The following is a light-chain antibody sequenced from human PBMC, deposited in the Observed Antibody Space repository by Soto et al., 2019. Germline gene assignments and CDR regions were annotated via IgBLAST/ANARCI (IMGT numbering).Light chain of an antibody. Sequence: QSVLTQSPSASGTPGHRVTISCSGSSSNIGRNTVNWYQQFPGTAPKLLIYGNTQRPSGVPDRFSASKSGTSASLSISGLQSEDEGEYFCAVWDDSLNGLWVFGGGTKLTVL. CDR3: AVWDDSLNGLWV. J-gene: IGLJ3*02. V-gene: IGLV1-44*01. CDR2: GNT. CDR1: SSNIGRNT.